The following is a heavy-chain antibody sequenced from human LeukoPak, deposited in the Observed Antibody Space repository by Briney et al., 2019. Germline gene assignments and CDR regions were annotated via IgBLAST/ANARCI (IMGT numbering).Heavy chain of an antibody. CDR1: GFIFCSHG. CDR2: ISPNGVIT. CDR3: AKDDAWLQFGD. V-gene: IGHV3-23*01. Sequence: GGSLRLSCAASGFIFCSHGMNWVRQAPGKGLEWVSGISPNGVITYYADSVKGRFTISRDNSKGTVYLQMNSLRPEDTAVYYCAKDDAWLQFGDWGRGTLVTVSS. D-gene: IGHD5-24*01. J-gene: IGHJ4*02.